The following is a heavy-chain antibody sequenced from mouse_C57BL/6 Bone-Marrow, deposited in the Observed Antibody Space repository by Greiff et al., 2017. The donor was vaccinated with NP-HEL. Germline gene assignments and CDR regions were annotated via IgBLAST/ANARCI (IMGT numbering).Heavy chain of an antibody. CDR1: GFNIKDDY. V-gene: IGHV14-4*01. CDR3: TTGTTVVAHFDY. Sequence: VQLQQSGAELVRPGASVKLSCTASGFNIKDDYMHWVKQRPEQGLEWIGWIDPENGDTEYASKFQGKATITADTSSNTAYLQLSSLTSEDTAVYYCTTGTTVVAHFDYGGQGTTLTVSS. D-gene: IGHD1-1*01. CDR2: IDPENGDT. J-gene: IGHJ2*01.